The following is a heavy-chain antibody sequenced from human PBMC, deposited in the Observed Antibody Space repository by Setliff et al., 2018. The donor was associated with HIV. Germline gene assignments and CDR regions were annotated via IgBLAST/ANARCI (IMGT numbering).Heavy chain of an antibody. Sequence: KTSETLSLTCTVSGGSISSFFWSWIRQPPGKGLEWIGHISYSGSTNYNPSLKSRVTISVDTSKNQFSLKLTSVTAADTAVYYCAREIYGGNSRPFDYWGQGTLVTVSS. D-gene: IGHD4-17*01. J-gene: IGHJ4*02. CDR2: ISYSGST. V-gene: IGHV4-59*12. CDR3: AREIYGGNSRPFDY. CDR1: GGSISSFF.